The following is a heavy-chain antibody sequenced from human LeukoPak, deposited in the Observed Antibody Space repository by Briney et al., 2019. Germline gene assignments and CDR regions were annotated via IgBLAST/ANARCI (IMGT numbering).Heavy chain of an antibody. CDR3: ASSGMCGGGTCYDLYFDF. V-gene: IGHV3-7*03. CDR1: GFTFSSFW. Sequence: PGGSLRLSCATSGFTFSSFWMNWVRQAPGKGLEWVATINQDGSYIYYVDSVEGRFTVSRDNTKNSLYLQMNSLRAEDTAVYYCASSGMCGGGTCYDLYFDFWGQGTLVTASS. CDR2: INQDGSYI. J-gene: IGHJ4*02. D-gene: IGHD2-15*01.